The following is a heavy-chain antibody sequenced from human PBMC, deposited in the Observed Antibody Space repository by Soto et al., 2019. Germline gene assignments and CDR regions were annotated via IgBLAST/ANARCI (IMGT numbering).Heavy chain of an antibody. D-gene: IGHD6-6*01. CDR3: AKDRYSSSAYYYYGMDA. CDR1: GFIFDDYA. J-gene: IGHJ6*02. Sequence: EVQLVESGGGLVQPGRSLRLSCAASGFIFDDYAMHWVRQAPGKGLEWVAVISGNSGSLGYADPVKGRFTISRDNAKNSLYLQMNRLRAEDTALYYCAKDRYSSSAYYYYGMDAWGQGTTVTVSS. V-gene: IGHV3-9*01. CDR2: ISGNSGSL.